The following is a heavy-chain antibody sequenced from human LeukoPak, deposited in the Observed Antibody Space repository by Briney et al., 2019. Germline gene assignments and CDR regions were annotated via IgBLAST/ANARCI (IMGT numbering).Heavy chain of an antibody. CDR2: ISSSSNYI. CDR1: GFTFSSYS. D-gene: IGHD6-13*01. J-gene: IGHJ4*02. V-gene: IGHV3-21*01. Sequence: GGSLRLSCAASGFTFSSYSMTWVRQAPGQGLEWVSSISSSSNYIYYADSVKGRFTISRDNAKNSLYLQMNRLRAEDTAVYYCARDGRSDSSSWLEYWGQGTLVTVSS. CDR3: ARDGRSDSSSWLEY.